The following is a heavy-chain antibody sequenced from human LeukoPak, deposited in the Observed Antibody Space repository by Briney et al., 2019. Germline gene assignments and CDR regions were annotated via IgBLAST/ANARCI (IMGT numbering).Heavy chain of an antibody. J-gene: IGHJ5*02. Sequence: GESLQISFKGSGYSFTSYWIGWVRQMPGKGLEWMGIIYPGDSDTRYSPSFQGQVTISADKSISTAYLQWSSLKASDTAMYYCARCIGTINNWFDPWGQGTLVTVSS. CDR1: GYSFTSYW. CDR3: ARCIGTINNWFDP. V-gene: IGHV5-51*01. D-gene: IGHD3-3*01. CDR2: IYPGDSDT.